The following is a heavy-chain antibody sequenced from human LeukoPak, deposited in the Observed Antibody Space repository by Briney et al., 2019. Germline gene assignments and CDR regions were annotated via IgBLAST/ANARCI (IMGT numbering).Heavy chain of an antibody. J-gene: IGHJ4*02. CDR3: ARDASDDSSGYYPLYYFDY. CDR2: ISYDGSNK. Sequence: GGSLRLSCAASGFTFSSYAMSWVRQAPGKGLEWVAVISYDGSNKYYADSVKGRFTISRDNSKNTLYLQMNSLRAEDTAVYYCARDASDDSSGYYPLYYFDYWGQGTLVTVSS. D-gene: IGHD3-22*01. V-gene: IGHV3-30*03. CDR1: GFTFSSYA.